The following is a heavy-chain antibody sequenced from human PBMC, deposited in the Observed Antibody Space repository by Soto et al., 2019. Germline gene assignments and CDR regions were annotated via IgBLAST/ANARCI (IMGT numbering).Heavy chain of an antibody. V-gene: IGHV4-34*01. CDR1: GGSFSGYY. CDR2: INHSGST. CDR3: ARMTGQWLVHYRSFDY. Sequence: PSETLSLTCAVYGGSFSGYYWSWIRQPPGKGLEWIGEINHSGSTNYNPSLKSRVTISVDTSKNQFSLKLSSVTAADTAVYYCARMTGQWLVHYRSFDYWGQGTLVTVSS. J-gene: IGHJ4*02. D-gene: IGHD6-19*01.